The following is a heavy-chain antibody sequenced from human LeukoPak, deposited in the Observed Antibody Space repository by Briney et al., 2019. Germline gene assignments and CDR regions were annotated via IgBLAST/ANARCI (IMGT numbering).Heavy chain of an antibody. CDR1: ELTVTYNY. D-gene: IGHD1-7*01. J-gene: IGHJ3*02. Sequence: GGSLRLSCAASELTVTYNYMTWVRQAPGKGLEWVSLLYSHGATNYADSVKGRFTISRDDSKNTVYLQMNSLRAEDTAVYYCARWTNYHAFDIWGQGTMVTVSS. CDR2: LYSHGAT. V-gene: IGHV3-53*01. CDR3: ARWTNYHAFDI.